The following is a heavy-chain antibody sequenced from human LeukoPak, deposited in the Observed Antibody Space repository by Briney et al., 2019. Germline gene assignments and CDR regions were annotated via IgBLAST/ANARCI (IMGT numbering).Heavy chain of an antibody. Sequence: GGSLRLSCAASGFTFSSYSMNWVRQAPGKGLEWVSSISSSSSYIYYADSVKGRFTISRDNAKSSLYLQMNSLRAEDTAVYYCARGALAITTPDYWGQGTLVTVSS. V-gene: IGHV3-21*01. CDR3: ARGALAITTPDY. CDR2: ISSSSSYI. D-gene: IGHD3-3*01. CDR1: GFTFSSYS. J-gene: IGHJ4*02.